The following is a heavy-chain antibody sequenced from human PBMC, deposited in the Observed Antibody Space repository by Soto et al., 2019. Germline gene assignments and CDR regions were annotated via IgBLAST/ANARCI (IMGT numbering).Heavy chain of an antibody. Sequence: GGSLRLSCVASAITFSKAWMSWVRQAPGKGLEWDGRIKSRSDGGTTDYAAPVKGRFSISRDDSKNTMYLQMKSLKIEDTAVYYCTTDRSLSLWLRELYTGGYWGERALVIVSS. V-gene: IGHV3-15*01. J-gene: IGHJ4*02. D-gene: IGHD3-10*01. CDR3: TTDRSLSLWLRELYTGGY. CDR2: IKSRSDGGTT. CDR1: AITFSKAW.